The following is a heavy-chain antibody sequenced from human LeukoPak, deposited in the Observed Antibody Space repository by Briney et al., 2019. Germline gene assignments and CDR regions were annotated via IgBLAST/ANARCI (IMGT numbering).Heavy chain of an antibody. V-gene: IGHV4-59*01. CDR3: ARGRSLGIIDY. J-gene: IGHJ4*02. D-gene: IGHD3-16*01. CDR1: GGSISGYY. Sequence: SETLSLTCIVSGGSISGYYWSWIRQPPGKGLEWIGYIYYSGSTNYNPSLKSRVTISVDASNNHFSLKVTSVTAADTAVYYCARGRSLGIIDYWGQGTLVTVSS. CDR2: IYYSGST.